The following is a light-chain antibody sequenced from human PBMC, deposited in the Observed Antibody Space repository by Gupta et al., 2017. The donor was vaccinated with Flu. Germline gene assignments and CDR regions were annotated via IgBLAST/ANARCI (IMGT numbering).Light chain of an antibody. Sequence: QSITISCTGTSSDVGSYNLVSWYQQHPGKAPKLMIYEGSKRPSGVSNRFSGSKSGNTASLTISGLQAEDEADYYCCSYAGSRRVFGGGTKLTVL. CDR3: CSYAGSRRV. J-gene: IGLJ3*02. V-gene: IGLV2-23*01. CDR1: SSDVGSYNL. CDR2: EGS.